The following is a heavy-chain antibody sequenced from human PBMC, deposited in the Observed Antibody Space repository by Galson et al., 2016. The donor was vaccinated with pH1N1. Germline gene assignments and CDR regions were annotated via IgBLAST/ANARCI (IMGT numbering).Heavy chain of an antibody. J-gene: IGHJ1*01. Sequence: VKVSCKASGGIFRSYAISWVRQAPGQGPEWMGGILAIFGTAKYAQKFQGRLTITADESTTTAYMELSSLRSGDTAVYYCASESGYYVRGDLQHWGQGTLVIVSS. CDR3: ASESGYYVRGDLQH. CDR1: GGIFRSYA. D-gene: IGHD3-22*01. CDR2: ILAIFGTA. V-gene: IGHV1-69*01.